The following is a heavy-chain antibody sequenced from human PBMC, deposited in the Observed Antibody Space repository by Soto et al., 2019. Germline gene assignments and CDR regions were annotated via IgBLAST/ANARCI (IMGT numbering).Heavy chain of an antibody. J-gene: IGHJ6*02. CDR2: IYHSGST. V-gene: IGHV4-38-2*01. CDR3: ARLAPIAAADGMDV. D-gene: IGHD6-13*01. Sequence: PSGTLSLTCAVSGYSIISGYYWGWIRQSPGKGLEWIGSIYHSGSTYYNPSLKSRVIISVDTSKNQFSLKLSSVTAADTAVYYCARLAPIAAADGMDVWGQGTTVTVSS. CDR1: GYSIISGYY.